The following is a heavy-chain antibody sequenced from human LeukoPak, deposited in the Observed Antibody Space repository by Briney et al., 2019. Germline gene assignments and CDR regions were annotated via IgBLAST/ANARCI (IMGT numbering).Heavy chain of an antibody. CDR3: ARGRTHTAMVTRVYYYYGMDV. CDR2: INHSGST. D-gene: IGHD5-18*01. Sequence: SETLSLTCAVYGGSFSGYYWSWIRQPPGKGLEWVGEINHSGSTNYNPSLKSRVTISVDTSKNQFSLKLSSVTAADTAVYYCARGRTHTAMVTRVYYYYGMDVWGQETTGTVSS. J-gene: IGHJ6*02. V-gene: IGHV4-34*01. CDR1: GGSFSGYY.